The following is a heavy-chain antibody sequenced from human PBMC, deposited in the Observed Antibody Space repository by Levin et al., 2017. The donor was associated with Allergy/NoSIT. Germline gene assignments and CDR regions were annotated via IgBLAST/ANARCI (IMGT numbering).Heavy chain of an antibody. V-gene: IGHV3-15*01. Sequence: GGSLRLSCAASGFTFSNAWMSWVRQAPGKGLEWVGRIKSKTDGGTTDYAAPVKGRFTISRDDSKNTLYLQMNSLKTEDTAVYYCTTGEGLLWFGDSNGGYDYWGQGTLVTVSS. J-gene: IGHJ4*02. CDR2: IKSKTDGGTT. CDR3: TTGEGLLWFGDSNGGYDY. D-gene: IGHD3-10*01. CDR1: GFTFSNAW.